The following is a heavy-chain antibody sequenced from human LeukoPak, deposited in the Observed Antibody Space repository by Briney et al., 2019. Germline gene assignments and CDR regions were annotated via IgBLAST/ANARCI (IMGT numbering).Heavy chain of an antibody. J-gene: IGHJ4*02. CDR1: GYTFTDYY. V-gene: IGHV1-2*02. CDR3: ARAIFLYCSSTKRLFAG. D-gene: IGHD2-2*01. Sequence: ASVKLSCTASGYTFTDYYMHWVRQAPGQGFEWMGWINPNDGDTNYAQKSRGRVTMTRETSISTAHMEVSRLRSDDTAVYYCARAIFLYCSSTKRLFAGWSQGRLVTV. CDR2: INPNDGDT.